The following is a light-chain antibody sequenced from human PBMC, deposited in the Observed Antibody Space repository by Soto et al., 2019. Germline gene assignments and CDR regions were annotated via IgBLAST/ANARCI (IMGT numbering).Light chain of an antibody. CDR3: SSFTSDSPYV. Sequence: QSALTQPASVSGSPGQSITISCTGTSSDVGANIFVSWYQQHPGKVPKLMIYTVSSRPSGVSQRFSGSKSGNTASLTISGLQAEDEADYYCSSFTSDSPYVFGHATKVTV. V-gene: IGLV2-14*01. CDR2: TVS. CDR1: SSDVGANIF. J-gene: IGLJ1*01.